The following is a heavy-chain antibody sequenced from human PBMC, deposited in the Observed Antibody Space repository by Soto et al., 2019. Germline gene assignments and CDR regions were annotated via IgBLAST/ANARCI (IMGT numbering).Heavy chain of an antibody. J-gene: IGHJ3*02. CDR2: IYPGDSDT. CDR3: ARSANSYDSSGYYLDALDI. Sequence: PGESLKISWKGSGYSFTSYWIGWVLQMPGKGLEWMGIIYPGDSDTRYSPSFQGQVTISADKSISTAYLQWSSLKASDTAMYYCARSANSYDSSGYYLDALDIWGQGTMVTVSS. D-gene: IGHD3-22*01. CDR1: GYSFTSYW. V-gene: IGHV5-51*01.